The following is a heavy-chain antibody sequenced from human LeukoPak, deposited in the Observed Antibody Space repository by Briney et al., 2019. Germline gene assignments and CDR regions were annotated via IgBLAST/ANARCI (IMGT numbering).Heavy chain of an antibody. D-gene: IGHD1-26*01. CDR3: VRRKTGTYHYDF. V-gene: IGHV3-48*03. J-gene: IGHJ4*02. CDR1: GFTFSSYE. Sequence: GGSLRLSCAASGFTFSSYEMNWVRQAPGKGLEWVSYISSSGSTIYYADSVKGRFTISRDNAKNSLYLQMNSLRAEDTAVYYCVRRKTGTYHYDFWGQGTLVTVSS. CDR2: ISSSGSTI.